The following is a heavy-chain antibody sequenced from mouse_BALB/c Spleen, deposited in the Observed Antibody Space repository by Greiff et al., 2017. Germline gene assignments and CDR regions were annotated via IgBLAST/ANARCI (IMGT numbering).Heavy chain of an antibody. J-gene: IGHJ1*01. Sequence: VQLKESGAELVKPGASVKLSCTASGFNIKDTYMHWVKQRPEQGLEWIGRIDPANGNTKYDPKFQGKATITADTSSNTAYLQLSSLTSEDTAVYYCARGDGSWYFDVWGAGTTVTVSS. CDR3: ARGDGSWYFDV. CDR2: IDPANGNT. CDR1: GFNIKDTY. V-gene: IGHV14-3*02. D-gene: IGHD1-1*02.